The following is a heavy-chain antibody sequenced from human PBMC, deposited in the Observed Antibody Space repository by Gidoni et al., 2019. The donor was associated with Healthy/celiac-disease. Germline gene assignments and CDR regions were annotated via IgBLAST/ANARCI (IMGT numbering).Heavy chain of an antibody. D-gene: IGHD4-17*01. V-gene: IGHV1-69*01. CDR3: ARDPRNNPEPGDYLEYYYYGMDV. CDR1: GGTFSSYA. CDR2: LIPIFGTA. J-gene: IGHJ6*02. Sequence: QVQLVQSGAEVKKPGSSVKVSCKASGGTFSSYAISWVRQAPGQGLEWMGGLIPIFGTANYAQKFQGRVTITADESTSTAYMELSSLRSEDTAVYYCARDPRNNPEPGDYLEYYYYGMDVWGQGTTVTVSS.